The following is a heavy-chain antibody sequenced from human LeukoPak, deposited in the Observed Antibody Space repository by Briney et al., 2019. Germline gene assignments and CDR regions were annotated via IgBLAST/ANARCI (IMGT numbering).Heavy chain of an antibody. CDR1: GGSFSGYY. Sequence: SETLSLTCAVYGGSFSGYYWSWIRQPPGKGLEWIGEINHSGSTNYNPSLKSRVTISVDTSKNQFSLKLSSVTAADTAVYYCARQWELLGSWFDPWGQGTLVTVSS. D-gene: IGHD1-26*01. CDR2: INHSGST. CDR3: ARQWELLGSWFDP. J-gene: IGHJ5*02. V-gene: IGHV4-34*01.